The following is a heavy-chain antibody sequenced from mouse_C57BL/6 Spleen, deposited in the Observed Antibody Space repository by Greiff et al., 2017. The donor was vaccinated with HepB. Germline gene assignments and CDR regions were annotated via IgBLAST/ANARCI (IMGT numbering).Heavy chain of an antibody. Sequence: QVQLQQPGAELVMPGASVKLSCKASGYTFTSYWMHWVKQRPGQGLEWIGEIDPSDSYTNYNQKFKGKSTLTVDKSSSTAYMQLSSLTSEDSAVYYCAKNYDGSSYRYFDVWGTGTTVTVSS. J-gene: IGHJ1*03. CDR3: AKNYDGSSYRYFDV. V-gene: IGHV1-69*01. CDR2: IDPSDSYT. D-gene: IGHD1-1*01. CDR1: GYTFTSYW.